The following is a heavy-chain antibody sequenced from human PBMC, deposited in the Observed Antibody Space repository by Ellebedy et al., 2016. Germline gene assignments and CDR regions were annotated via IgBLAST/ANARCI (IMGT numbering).Heavy chain of an antibody. CDR2: MNPNSGNT. Sequence: ASVKVSXKASGYTFTSYDINWVRQATGQGLEWMGWMNPNSGNTGYAQKFQGRVTMTRNTSISTAYMELSSLRSEDTAVYYCARENLGYEVYFDYWGQGTLVTVSS. V-gene: IGHV1-8*01. J-gene: IGHJ4*02. CDR1: GYTFTSYD. CDR3: ARENLGYEVYFDY. D-gene: IGHD5-12*01.